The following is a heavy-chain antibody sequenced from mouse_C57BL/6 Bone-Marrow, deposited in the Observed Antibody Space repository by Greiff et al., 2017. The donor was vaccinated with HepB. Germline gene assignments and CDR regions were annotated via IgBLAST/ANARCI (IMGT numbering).Heavy chain of an antibody. Sequence: VQRVESGAELVKPGASVKLSCKASGYTFTSYWMHWVKQRPGQGLEWIGMIHPNSGSTNYNEKFKSKATLTVDKSSSTAYMQLSSLTSEDSAVYYCARGRGIYAGAMDYWGQGTSVTVSS. V-gene: IGHV1-64*01. CDR3: ARGRGIYAGAMDY. CDR1: GYTFTSYW. D-gene: IGHD2-3*01. J-gene: IGHJ4*01. CDR2: IHPNSGST.